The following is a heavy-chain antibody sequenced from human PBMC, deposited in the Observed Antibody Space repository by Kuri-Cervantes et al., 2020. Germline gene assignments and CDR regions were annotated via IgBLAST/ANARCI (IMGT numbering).Heavy chain of an antibody. CDR2: IVVGSGNT. J-gene: IGHJ6*03. D-gene: IGHD3-3*01. Sequence: SVKVSCKASGFTFTNSAVQWVRQARGQRLEWIGWIVVGSGNTNYAQKFQGRVTITADESTSTAYMELSSLRSEDTAVYYCARVSYDFWAYYYMDVWGKGTTVTVSS. CDR3: ARVSYDFWAYYYMDV. CDR1: GFTFTNSA. V-gene: IGHV1-58*01.